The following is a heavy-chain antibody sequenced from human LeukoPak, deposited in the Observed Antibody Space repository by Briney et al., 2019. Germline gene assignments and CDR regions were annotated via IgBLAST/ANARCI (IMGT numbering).Heavy chain of an antibody. Sequence: ASVKVSCKASGYTFTGYYMHWVRHAPGQGLEWMGWINPNSGGTNYEQKFKGRVTMTRDTSISIAYMELSRLRSDDTGVYYCGRGRVGATGDYWGQGTLVTVSP. CDR2: INPNSGGT. CDR1: GYTFTGYY. D-gene: IGHD1-26*01. J-gene: IGHJ4*02. CDR3: GRGRVGATGDY. V-gene: IGHV1-2*02.